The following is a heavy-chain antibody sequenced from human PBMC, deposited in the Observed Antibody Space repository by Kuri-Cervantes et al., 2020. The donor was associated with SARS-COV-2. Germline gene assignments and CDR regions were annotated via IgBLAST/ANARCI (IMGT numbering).Heavy chain of an antibody. CDR2: ISYDGNNK. D-gene: IGHD3-16*01. J-gene: IGHJ6*03. V-gene: IGHV3-30*04. CDR3: ARDMTFDEYGDYFYYYMDV. Sequence: GGSLRLSCAASRFTFSSYAFHWVRQAPGQGLEWVAAISYDGNNKYFADSVRGRFTVSRDNSKNTLYLEMDGLRPEDTAVYYCARDMTFDEYGDYFYYYMDVWGKGTTVTV. CDR1: RFTFSSYA.